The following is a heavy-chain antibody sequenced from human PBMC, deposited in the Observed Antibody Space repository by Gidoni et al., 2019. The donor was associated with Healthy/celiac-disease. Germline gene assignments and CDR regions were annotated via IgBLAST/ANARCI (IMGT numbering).Heavy chain of an antibody. Sequence: QVQLVESGGGVVQPGWSLRLSCAASGFTFSSYAMHWVRQAPGKGLEWVAVISYDGSNKYYADSVKGRFTIARDNSKNTLYLQMNSLRAEDTAVYYCARDKSGSYLPDYWGQGTLVTVSS. J-gene: IGHJ4*02. CDR3: ARDKSGSYLPDY. CDR1: GFTFSSYA. V-gene: IGHV3-30*01. D-gene: IGHD1-26*01. CDR2: ISYDGSNK.